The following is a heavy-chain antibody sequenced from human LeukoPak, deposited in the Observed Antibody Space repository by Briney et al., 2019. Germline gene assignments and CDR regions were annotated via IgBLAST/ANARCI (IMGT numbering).Heavy chain of an antibody. CDR2: ISSSSSTI. CDR3: AREQIQDIVVVVAATGLDY. CDR1: GFTFSSYS. J-gene: IGHJ4*02. Sequence: TGGSLRLSCAASGFTFSSYSMSWVRQAPGKGLEWVSYISSSSSTIYYADSVKGRFSISRDNAKNSLYLQMNSLRAEDTAVYYCAREQIQDIVVVVAATGLDYWGQGTLVTVSS. D-gene: IGHD2-15*01. V-gene: IGHV3-48*04.